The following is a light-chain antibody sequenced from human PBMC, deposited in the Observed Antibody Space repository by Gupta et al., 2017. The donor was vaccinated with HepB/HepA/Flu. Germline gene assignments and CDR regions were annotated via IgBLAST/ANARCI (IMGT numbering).Light chain of an antibody. J-gene: IGLJ1*01. Sequence: QSDLTQPASVSGSPGQSITISCTGTSSDVGGYNYVSWYQQHPGKAPKLMIYDVSNRPSGVSNRFSGSKSGNTASLTISGLQAEDEADYYCSSYTSSSTLGVCGTGTKVTVL. V-gene: IGLV2-14*03. CDR1: SSDVGGYNY. CDR2: DVS. CDR3: SSYTSSSTLGV.